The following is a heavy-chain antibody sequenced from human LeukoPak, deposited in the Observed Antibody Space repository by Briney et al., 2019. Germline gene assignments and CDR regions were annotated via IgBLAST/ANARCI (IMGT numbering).Heavy chain of an antibody. V-gene: IGHV3-30*03. Sequence: GGSLRLSCAASGFIFSTYGMHWVRQAPGKGLEWVAVISYDGSDKYYVDSVKGRFTISRDNSKNTLYLQMNSLRAEDTAVYYCALSSSWYRFDYWGQGTLVTVSS. D-gene: IGHD6-13*01. J-gene: IGHJ4*02. CDR2: ISYDGSDK. CDR1: GFIFSTYG. CDR3: ALSSSWYRFDY.